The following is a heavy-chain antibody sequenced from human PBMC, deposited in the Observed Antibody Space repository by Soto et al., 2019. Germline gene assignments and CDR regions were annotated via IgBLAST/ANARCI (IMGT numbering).Heavy chain of an antibody. CDR3: ARHTWTRARQGYCSSTSCYGKFDY. D-gene: IGHD2-2*01. V-gene: IGHV1-69*13. J-gene: IGHJ4*02. CDR2: IIPIFGTA. CDR1: GGTFSSYS. Sequence: SVKVSCKASGGTFSSYSISWVRQAPVQGLEWMGGIIPIFGTANYAQKFQGRVTITADESTSTAYMELSSLRSEDTAVYYCARHTWTRARQGYCSSTSCYGKFDYWGQGTLVTVS.